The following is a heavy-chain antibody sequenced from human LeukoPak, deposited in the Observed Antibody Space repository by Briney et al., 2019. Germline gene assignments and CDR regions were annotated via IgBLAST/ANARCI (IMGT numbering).Heavy chain of an antibody. Sequence: SQTLSLTCTVSGGSISSGGYYWSWIRQHPGKGLEWIGYIYYSGSTYYNPSLKGRVTISVDTSKNQFSLKLSSVTAADTAVYYCARGLQLRGIFDYFDYWGRGTLVTVSS. CDR2: IYYSGST. CDR1: GGSISSGGYY. J-gene: IGHJ4*02. CDR3: ARGLQLRGIFDYFDY. V-gene: IGHV4-31*03. D-gene: IGHD5-24*01.